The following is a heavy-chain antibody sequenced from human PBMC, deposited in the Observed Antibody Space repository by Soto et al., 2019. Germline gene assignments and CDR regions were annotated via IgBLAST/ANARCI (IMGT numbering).Heavy chain of an antibody. J-gene: IGHJ5*02. CDR2: IYYSGST. Sequence: PSETLSLTCTVSGGSISSSSYYWGWIRQPPGKGLEWIGSIYYSGSTYYNPSLKSRVTISVDTSKNQFSLKLSSVTAADTAVYYCASRITIFGVVTSGWFHPWGQGTLVTVSS. CDR3: ASRITIFGVVTSGWFHP. D-gene: IGHD3-3*01. CDR1: GGSISSSSYY. V-gene: IGHV4-39*01.